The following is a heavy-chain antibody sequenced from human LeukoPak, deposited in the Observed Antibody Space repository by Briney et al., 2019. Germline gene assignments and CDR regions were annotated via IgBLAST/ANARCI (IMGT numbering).Heavy chain of an antibody. V-gene: IGHV3-7*01. Sequence: PGGSLRLSCAASGFTFSSYQMRWVRQAPGKGREWVANIKQDGSENDYVDSVKGRFTISRDNAEYSLYLQMNSLRGEDTAVYYCARVGGAGWLRFPNWFDPWGQGTLVTVSS. D-gene: IGHD5-12*01. CDR3: ARVGGAGWLRFPNWFDP. CDR2: IKQDGSEN. J-gene: IGHJ5*02. CDR1: GFTFSSYQ.